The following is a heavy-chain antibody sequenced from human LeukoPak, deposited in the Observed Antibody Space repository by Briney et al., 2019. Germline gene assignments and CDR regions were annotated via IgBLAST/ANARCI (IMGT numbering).Heavy chain of an antibody. Sequence: GGSLRLSCAASGFTLSSYSMNWVRQAPGKGLEWVSSITSSSTIYYAESVKGRFTISRDNAKNSLYLQMNSLRDEDTAVYFCARAHTIFWEFDAFDIWGRGTMVTVSS. CDR3: ARAHTIFWEFDAFDI. V-gene: IGHV3-69-1*01. J-gene: IGHJ3*02. D-gene: IGHD3-3*01. CDR1: GFTLSSYS. CDR2: ITSSSTI.